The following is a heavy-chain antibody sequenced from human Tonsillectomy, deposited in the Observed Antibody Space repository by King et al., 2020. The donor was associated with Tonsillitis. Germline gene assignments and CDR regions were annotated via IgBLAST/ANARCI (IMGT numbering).Heavy chain of an antibody. CDR1: GFTVSSNY. D-gene: IGHD6-6*01. Sequence: VQLVESGGGLVQPGGSLRLSCAASGFTVSSNYMSWDRQAPGKGLEWVSVIYSDAGTYYADSVKGRFTISRHNSKNTLYLQMNSLRAEDTAVYYCAMISSSSSPYYYYDMDVWGQGTTVTVSS. J-gene: IGHJ6*02. CDR3: AMISSSSSPYYYYDMDV. CDR2: IYSDAGT. V-gene: IGHV3-53*04.